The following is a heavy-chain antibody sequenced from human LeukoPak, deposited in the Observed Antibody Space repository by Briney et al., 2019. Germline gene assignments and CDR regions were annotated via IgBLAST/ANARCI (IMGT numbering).Heavy chain of an antibody. J-gene: IGHJ4*02. CDR3: ERRAPSHDFDD. Sequence: GGSLTLSCAASSFSFSSYSMNWVRQARGEGLEWVSSISSSSSYIYYASSVKGRFTISRDNDKNSLYLQMNSLRVEDTALYYCERRAPSHDFDDWGQGTLVTVSS. V-gene: IGHV3-21*01. CDR1: SFSFSSYS. CDR2: ISSSSSYI.